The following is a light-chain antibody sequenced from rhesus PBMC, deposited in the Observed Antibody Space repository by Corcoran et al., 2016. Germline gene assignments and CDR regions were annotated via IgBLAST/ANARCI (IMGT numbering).Light chain of an antibody. CDR2: AAS. Sequence: DIQMTQSPSSLSASVGDTVTITCRASQGISSYLNWFQQKPGKAPKLLIYAASSLESGVPSKLSGSGSGTEFTLTISSLQPEDFAAYYCLQHNSYPPTFGGGTKVEIK. V-gene: IGKV1-28*01. J-gene: IGKJ4*01. CDR3: LQHNSYPPT. CDR1: QGISSY.